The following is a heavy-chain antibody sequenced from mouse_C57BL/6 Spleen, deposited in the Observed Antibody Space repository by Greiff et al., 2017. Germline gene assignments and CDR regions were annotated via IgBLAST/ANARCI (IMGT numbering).Heavy chain of an antibody. D-gene: IGHD2-3*01. Sequence: VKLMESGAELVKPGASVKLSCKASGYTFTEYTIHWVKQRSGQGLEWIGWFYPGSGSIKYNEKFKDKATLTADESSSTVYMELSRLTSEDSAVYFCARHEGGYEGFDYWGQGTTLTVSS. CDR3: ARHEGGYEGFDY. CDR2: FYPGSGSI. J-gene: IGHJ2*01. V-gene: IGHV1-62-2*01. CDR1: GYTFTEYT.